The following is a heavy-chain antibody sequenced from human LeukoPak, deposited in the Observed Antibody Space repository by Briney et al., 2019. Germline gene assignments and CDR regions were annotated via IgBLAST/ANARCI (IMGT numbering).Heavy chain of an antibody. D-gene: IGHD6-19*01. Sequence: PSEALSLTCTVSVGSISSSSYYWGWIRQPPGKGLEWIGSIYYSGDTYYNPSLKSRRVTISVDASKNQFSLRLSSVTAADTAVYYCARHQWHYYYYMGVWGKGSMVTVSS. CDR3: ARHQWHYYYYMGV. V-gene: IGHV4-39*01. CDR2: IYYSGDT. CDR1: VGSISSSSYY. J-gene: IGHJ6*03.